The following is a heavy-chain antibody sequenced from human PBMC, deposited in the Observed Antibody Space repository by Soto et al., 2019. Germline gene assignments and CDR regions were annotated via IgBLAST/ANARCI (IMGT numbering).Heavy chain of an antibody. CDR1: VYSFTSYW. V-gene: IGHV5-10-1*01. Sequence: GESLKISCKGSVYSFTSYWISRVLQMPEKCLEWMGRTDPSDAYNNYSPSFQGHVTISADKSISPAYLQWSSLKASDTAMYYCATRPRDYYYYGMDVWGQGTTVTVSS. J-gene: IGHJ6*02. CDR2: TDPSDAYN. CDR3: ATRPRDYYYYGMDV.